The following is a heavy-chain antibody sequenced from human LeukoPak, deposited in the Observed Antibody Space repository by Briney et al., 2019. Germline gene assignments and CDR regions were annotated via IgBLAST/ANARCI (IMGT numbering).Heavy chain of an antibody. D-gene: IGHD3-9*01. CDR3: ARSYDISPIDY. CDR1: GGSISSGDYY. J-gene: IGHJ4*02. Sequence: SETLSLTCTVSGGSISSGDYYWSWIRQPPGKGLEWIGYIYYSRSTYYNPSLKSRVTISVDTSKNQFSLKLSSVTAADTAVYYCARSYDISPIDYWGQGTLVTVSS. CDR2: IYYSRST. V-gene: IGHV4-30-4*08.